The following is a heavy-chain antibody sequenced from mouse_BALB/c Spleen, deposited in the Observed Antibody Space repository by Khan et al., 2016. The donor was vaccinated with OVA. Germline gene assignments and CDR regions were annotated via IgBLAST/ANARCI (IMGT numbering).Heavy chain of an antibody. V-gene: IGHV9-3-1*01. CDR3: ARVGNYWYFDV. CDR1: GYSFTNYG. Sequence: QIQLVQSGPELKKPGETVKISCKASGYSFTNYGLTWVKQAPGKGLKWMGWINTYTGEPTYAGDFKGRFAFSLDTSANTAYLQINNLKNEDTATYFCARVGNYWYFDVWGAGTTVTVSS. CDR2: INTYTGEP. J-gene: IGHJ1*01. D-gene: IGHD2-1*01.